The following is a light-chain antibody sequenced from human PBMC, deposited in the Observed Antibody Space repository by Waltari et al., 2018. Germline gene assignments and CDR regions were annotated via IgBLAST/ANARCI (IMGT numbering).Light chain of an antibody. CDR1: ASNIGNNV. V-gene: IGLV1-44*01. CDR3: AAWDDSLNGRWV. J-gene: IGLJ3*02. CDR2: RND. Sequence: QPVLTQPPSASGTPGHTVTISCSGGASNIGNNVVHWYQQLPGTAPKLVIYRNDLRPSGVPDRFSGSKSGTSASLAISGLQSEDEADYYCAAWDDSLNGRWVFGGGTKVTVL.